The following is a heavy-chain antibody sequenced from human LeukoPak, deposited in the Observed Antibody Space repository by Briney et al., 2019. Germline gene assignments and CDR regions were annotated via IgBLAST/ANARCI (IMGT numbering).Heavy chain of an antibody. J-gene: IGHJ4*02. CDR2: ISSSSRYI. V-gene: IGHV3-21*01. CDR1: GFSLSAYS. CDR3: ARDVSVRGLMAY. Sequence: GGSLRLSCVGSGFSLSAYSINWVRQAPGKGLEWVSSISSSSRYIYYANSVKGRFTVSRDNPRNSLFLQMNSLRVEDTAIYYCARDVSVRGLMAYWGQGTLVTVSS. D-gene: IGHD3-10*01.